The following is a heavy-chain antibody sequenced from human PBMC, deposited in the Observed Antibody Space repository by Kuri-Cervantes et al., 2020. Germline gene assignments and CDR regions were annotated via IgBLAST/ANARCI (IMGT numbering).Heavy chain of an antibody. Sequence: GGSLRLSCAASGFSCSNYAMHWVRQAPGKGLEWVAVVSYDGSNKYYADSVKGRFSISRDTSKNTMYLKMNSLRGDDTANYYCARSPGYSYGPDYFDYWGQGTLVTVSS. CDR3: ARSPGYSYGPDYFDY. J-gene: IGHJ4*02. D-gene: IGHD5-18*01. CDR2: VSYDGSNK. V-gene: IGHV3-30-3*01. CDR1: GFSCSNYA.